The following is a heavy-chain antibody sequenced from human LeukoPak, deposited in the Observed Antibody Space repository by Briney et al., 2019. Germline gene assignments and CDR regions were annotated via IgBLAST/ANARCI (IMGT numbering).Heavy chain of an antibody. CDR3: AKLWFGEFYFDY. Sequence: PGGSLRLSCAASGFTFSSYAMSRVRQAPGKGLEWVSAISGSGGSTHYADSVKGRFTISRDNSKNTLYLQMNSLRAEDTAVYYCAKLWFGEFYFDYWGQGTLVTVSS. V-gene: IGHV3-23*01. J-gene: IGHJ4*02. CDR1: GFTFSSYA. D-gene: IGHD3-10*01. CDR2: ISGSGGST.